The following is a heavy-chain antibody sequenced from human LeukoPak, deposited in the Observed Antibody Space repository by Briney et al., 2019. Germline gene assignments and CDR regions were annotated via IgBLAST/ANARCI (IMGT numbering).Heavy chain of an antibody. CDR1: GFIFSNYA. CDR2: FSGSGGST. D-gene: IGHD1-26*01. J-gene: IGHJ4*02. V-gene: IGHV3-23*01. Sequence: GGSLRLSCAASGFIFSNYAMSWVRQAPRKGLQWVSAFSGSGGSTYYADSVKGRFTISRDNSKNTLDLQMNSLRAEDTAVYYCAKDQYSGSSYFDYWGQGTLVTVSS. CDR3: AKDQYSGSSYFDY.